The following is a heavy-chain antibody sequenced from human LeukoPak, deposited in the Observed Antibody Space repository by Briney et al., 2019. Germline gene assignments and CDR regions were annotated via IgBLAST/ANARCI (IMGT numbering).Heavy chain of an antibody. D-gene: IGHD5-12*01. CDR1: GYTFTSYY. J-gene: IGHJ4*02. V-gene: IGHV1-2*02. CDR2: INPNSGGT. CDR3: ARSPVDIVATALDY. Sequence: ASVKVSCKASGYTFTSYYMHWVRQAPGQGLEWMGWINPNSGGTNYAQKFQGRVTMTRDTSISTAYMELSRLRSDDTAVYYCARSPVDIVATALDYWGQGTLVTVSS.